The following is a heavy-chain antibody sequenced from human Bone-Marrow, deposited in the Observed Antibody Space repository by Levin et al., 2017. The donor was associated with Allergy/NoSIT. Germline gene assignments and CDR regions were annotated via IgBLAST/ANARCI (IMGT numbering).Heavy chain of an antibody. CDR3: AHAADYYGSGSDYTPNWFDP. CDR2: IYWNDDK. D-gene: IGHD3-10*01. V-gene: IGHV2-5*01. CDR1: GFSLSTSGVG. J-gene: IGHJ5*02. Sequence: SGPTLVKPPQTLTLTCTFSGFSLSTSGVGVGWIRQPPGKALEWLALIYWNDDKRYSPSLKCRLTITKDTSKNQVVLTMTNMNPVDTDTYYCAHAADYYGSGSDYTPNWFDPWGQGTLVTVSS.